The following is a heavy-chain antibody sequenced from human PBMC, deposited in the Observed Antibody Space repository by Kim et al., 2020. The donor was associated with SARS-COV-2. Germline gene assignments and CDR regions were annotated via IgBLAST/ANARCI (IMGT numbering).Heavy chain of an antibody. J-gene: IGHJ4*02. D-gene: IGHD3-10*01. Sequence: GGSLRLSCAASGFTLRTYAMHWVRQAPGKGLEWVAFISYDGRNTYYADSVRGRFTISRDNSKNTLFLQMNSLRAEDTAVYFCVRYYSYFDYWGQGTLVT. CDR3: VRYYSYFDY. CDR2: ISYDGRNT. CDR1: GFTLRTYA. V-gene: IGHV3-30*04.